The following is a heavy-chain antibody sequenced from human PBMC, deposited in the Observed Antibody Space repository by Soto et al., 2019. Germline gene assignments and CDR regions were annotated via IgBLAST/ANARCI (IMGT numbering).Heavy chain of an antibody. CDR3: ASMVRGVKSWFDP. CDR2: IKQDGSEK. Sequence: GGSLRLSCAASGFTFSSYWMSWVRQAPGKGLEWVANIKQDGSEKYYVDSVKGRFTISRDNAKNSLYLQMNSLRAEDTAVYYCASMVRGVKSWFDPWGQGTLVTVSS. V-gene: IGHV3-7*05. J-gene: IGHJ5*02. D-gene: IGHD3-10*01. CDR1: GFTFSSYW.